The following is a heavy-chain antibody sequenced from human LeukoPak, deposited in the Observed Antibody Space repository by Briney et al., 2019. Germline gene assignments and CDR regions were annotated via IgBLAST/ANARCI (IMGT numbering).Heavy chain of an antibody. J-gene: IGHJ4*02. CDR3: ATVPSLDC. CDR1: GYTPLELS. V-gene: IGHV1-24*01. CDR2: FDPEDGVK. Sequence: ASVKVSCKVSGYTPLELSMHWVRQAPGKGLEWMGGFDPEDGVKIYAQKFQGRVSMTEDTSTNTAYMELSSLRSEDTAVYYCATVPSLDCWGQGTLVTVSS.